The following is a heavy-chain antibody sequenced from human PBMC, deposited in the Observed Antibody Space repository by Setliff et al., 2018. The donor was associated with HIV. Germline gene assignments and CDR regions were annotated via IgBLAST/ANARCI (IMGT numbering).Heavy chain of an antibody. Sequence: PGGSLRLSCAASAFTFSSFTMSWVRQAPGKGLEWVSSISSSSSFIYYADSLKGRFTISRDNVKNSLYLQMNSLRAEDTAVYYCARDAGRSWEVGFWYFDLWGRGSLVTVSS. J-gene: IGHJ2*01. D-gene: IGHD6-13*01. CDR1: AFTFSSFT. CDR3: ARDAGRSWEVGFWYFDL. V-gene: IGHV3-21*01. CDR2: ISSSSSFI.